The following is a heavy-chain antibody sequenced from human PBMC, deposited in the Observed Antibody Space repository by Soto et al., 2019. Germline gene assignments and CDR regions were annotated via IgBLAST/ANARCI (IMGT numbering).Heavy chain of an antibody. J-gene: IGHJ4*02. V-gene: IGHV1-69*13. CDR2: IIPIFGTA. CDR1: GGTFSSYA. Sequence: ASVKVSCKASGGTFSSYAISWVRQAPGQGLEWMGGIIPIFGTANYAQKFQGRVTITADESTSTAYMELSSLRSEDTAVYYCARDRGPIDSGNYFDYWGQGTLVTVSS. D-gene: IGHD5-12*01. CDR3: ARDRGPIDSGNYFDY.